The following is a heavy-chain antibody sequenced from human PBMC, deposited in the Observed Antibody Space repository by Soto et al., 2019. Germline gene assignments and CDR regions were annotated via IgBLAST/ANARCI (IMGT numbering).Heavy chain of an antibody. Sequence: ASVKVSCKASGYTFTSYGISWVRQAPGQGLEWMGWISAYNGNTNYAQKLQGRVTMTTDTSTSTAYMELRSLRSDDTAVYYCARGYCSGGSCYYNFDYWGQGTLVTVSS. D-gene: IGHD2-15*01. V-gene: IGHV1-18*01. J-gene: IGHJ4*02. CDR3: ARGYCSGGSCYYNFDY. CDR2: ISAYNGNT. CDR1: GYTFTSYG.